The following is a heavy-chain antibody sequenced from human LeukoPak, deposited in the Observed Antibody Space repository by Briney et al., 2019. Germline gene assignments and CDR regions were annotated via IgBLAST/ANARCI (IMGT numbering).Heavy chain of an antibody. D-gene: IGHD3-10*01. Sequence: PGGSLRLSCAASGFTFSSYGMHWVRQAPGKGLEWVAVIWYDGSNKYYADSVKGRFTISRDNSKNTLYLQMNSLRAEDTAVYYCARDLSIVRGGFPKTANWFDPWGQGTLVTVSS. CDR1: GFTFSSYG. CDR3: ARDLSIVRGGFPKTANWFDP. CDR2: IWYDGSNK. V-gene: IGHV3-33*01. J-gene: IGHJ5*02.